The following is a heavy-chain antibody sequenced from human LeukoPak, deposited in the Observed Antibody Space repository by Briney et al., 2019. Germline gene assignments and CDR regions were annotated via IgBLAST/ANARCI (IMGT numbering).Heavy chain of an antibody. Sequence: SETLSLTCTVSSGSIGNYYWSWIRQPPGKGLEWIGYIYYSGSTNYNPSLTSRVTISLDTSKNQFSLKLSSVTAADTAVYYCARRRGDFWSDYYAFDYWGQGTLVTISS. CDR2: IYYSGST. V-gene: IGHV4-59*08. D-gene: IGHD3-3*01. J-gene: IGHJ4*02. CDR1: SGSIGNYY. CDR3: ARRRGDFWSDYYAFDY.